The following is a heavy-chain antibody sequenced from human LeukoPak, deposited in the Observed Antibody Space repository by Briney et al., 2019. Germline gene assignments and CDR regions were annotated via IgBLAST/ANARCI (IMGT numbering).Heavy chain of an antibody. D-gene: IGHD2-2*01. Sequence: PGGSLRLSCAVSGFTFSNYWMHWVRQAPGKGLEWVAFIRYDGSNKYYADSVKGRFTISRDNPKNTLYLQMNSLRAEDTAVYYCAKAALVWDIVVVPAAPPDYWGQGTLVTVSS. CDR3: AKAALVWDIVVVPAAPPDY. V-gene: IGHV3-30*02. J-gene: IGHJ4*02. CDR1: GFTFSNYW. CDR2: IRYDGSNK.